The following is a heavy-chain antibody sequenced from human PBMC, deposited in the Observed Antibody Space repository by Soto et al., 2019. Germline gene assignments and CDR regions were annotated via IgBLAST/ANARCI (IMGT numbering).Heavy chain of an antibody. CDR3: ARWSCDSSGCCPDAFDI. V-gene: IGHV1-18*01. CDR2: ISAYNGNT. CDR1: GYTFTSYG. D-gene: IGHD3-22*01. Sequence: ASVKVSCKASGYTFTSYGISWVRQAPGQGLEWMGWISAYNGNTNYAQKLQGRVTMTTDTSTSTAYMELRSLRSDDTAVYYCARWSCDSSGCCPDAFDIWGQGTMVTVSS. J-gene: IGHJ3*02.